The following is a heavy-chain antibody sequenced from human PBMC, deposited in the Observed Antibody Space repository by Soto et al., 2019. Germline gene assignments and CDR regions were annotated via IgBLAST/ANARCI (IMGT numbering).Heavy chain of an antibody. CDR1: GGSISSYY. CDR2: IYYSGST. V-gene: IGHV4-59*01. J-gene: IGHJ6*02. D-gene: IGHD6-19*01. CDR3: ARDRQVGVAVAPSPYGMDV. Sequence: QVQLQESGPGLVKPSETLSLTCTVSGGSISSYYWSWIRQPPGKGLEWIGYIYYSGSTNYNPSLKSRVTISVDTSKNQCSLKLSSVTAADTAVYYCARDRQVGVAVAPSPYGMDVWGQGTTVTVSS.